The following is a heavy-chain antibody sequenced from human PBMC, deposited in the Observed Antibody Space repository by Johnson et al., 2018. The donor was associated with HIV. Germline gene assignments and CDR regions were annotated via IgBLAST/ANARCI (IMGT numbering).Heavy chain of an antibody. CDR1: GFIFSNFD. CDR3: AKDCPTSNWAVPDAFDI. V-gene: IGHV3-15*01. J-gene: IGHJ3*02. D-gene: IGHD7-27*01. Sequence: EVQLVESGGGLVQPGGSLRLSCAASGFIFSNFDMHWVRQAPGKGLEWVGRIKSKVDGGTTDYAAPVKGRFTVSRDDSKNTLYLQLNSLKTEDTAVYYCAKDCPTSNWAVPDAFDIWGQGTMVTVSS. CDR2: IKSKVDGGTT.